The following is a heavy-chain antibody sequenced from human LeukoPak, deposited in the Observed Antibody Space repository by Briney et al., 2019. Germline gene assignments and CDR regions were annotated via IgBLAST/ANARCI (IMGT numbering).Heavy chain of an antibody. V-gene: IGHV4-59*01. J-gene: IGHJ4*02. Sequence: SETLTLTCTVSGVSISTYYWSWIRQPPGKGLDWIGYIYYSGSTNYNPSLKSRVTISVDTSKNQFSLKLSSVTAADTAVYYCARVRCSGGSCYDFDYWGQGTLVTVSS. CDR3: ARVRCSGGSCYDFDY. CDR1: GVSISTYY. D-gene: IGHD2-15*01. CDR2: IYYSGST.